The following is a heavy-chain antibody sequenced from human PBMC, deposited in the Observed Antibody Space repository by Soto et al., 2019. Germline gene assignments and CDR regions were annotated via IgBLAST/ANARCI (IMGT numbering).Heavy chain of an antibody. CDR1: GYTFSNYD. V-gene: IGHV1-8*01. CDR2: MNHYSGNT. J-gene: IGHJ4*02. D-gene: IGHD1-26*01. Sequence: QVQLVQSGAEVKKPGASVKVSCKASGYTFSNYDINWVRQATGQGLEWMGWMNHYSGNTGYAQKFEDRVAMIRNTLITTAYMEPRSLRSGDTAVNFCARGPWEGDWGQGNLVTVSS. CDR3: ARGPWEGD.